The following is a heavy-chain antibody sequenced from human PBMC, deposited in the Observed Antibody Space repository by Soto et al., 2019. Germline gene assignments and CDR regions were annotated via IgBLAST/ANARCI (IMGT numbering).Heavy chain of an antibody. CDR2: IYYSGST. J-gene: IGHJ4*02. CDR1: GGSISSYY. CDR3: ARLQRDGYCSGSCFYFDD. V-gene: IGHV4-59*08. Sequence: PSETLSLTCTVSGGSISSYYWSWIRQPPGKGLEWIGYIYYSGSTNYNPSLKSRVTISVDTSKNQFSLKLSSVTAADTAVYYCARLQRDGYCSGSCFYFDDWGQGTLVTVSS. D-gene: IGHD2-15*01.